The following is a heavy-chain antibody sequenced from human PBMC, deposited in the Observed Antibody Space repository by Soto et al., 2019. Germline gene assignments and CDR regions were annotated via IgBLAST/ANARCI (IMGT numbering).Heavy chain of an antibody. CDR2: SRNRANSYST. J-gene: IGHJ4*02. CDR1: GFTFSDHY. D-gene: IGHD1-26*01. Sequence: EVQLVESGGGLVQPGGSLRLSCAASGFTFSDHYMDWVRQAPGKGLEWVGRSRNRANSYSTEYAASVKGRFTISRDDSKNSLYLQMNSLITDDTAVYYCASSGSDQPFDYWGLGTLVTVSS. CDR3: ASSGSDQPFDY. V-gene: IGHV3-72*01.